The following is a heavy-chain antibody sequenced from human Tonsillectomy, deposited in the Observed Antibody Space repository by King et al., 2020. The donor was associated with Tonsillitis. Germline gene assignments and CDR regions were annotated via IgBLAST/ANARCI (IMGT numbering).Heavy chain of an antibody. V-gene: IGHV4-39*01. J-gene: IGHJ2*01. CDR3: ARPIFSGRYQSNWYFDL. Sequence: LQLQESGPGLVKPSETLSLTCTVSGGSISRSSYYWGWIRQPPGKGLEWIGNIYYSGGTYYNPSLKRRVTLSADTAQNQFSLKLCPVTAADTAVYYCARPIFSGRYQSNWYFDLWGRGTLVTVSS. CDR2: IYYSGGT. CDR1: GGSISRSSYY. D-gene: IGHD1-26*01.